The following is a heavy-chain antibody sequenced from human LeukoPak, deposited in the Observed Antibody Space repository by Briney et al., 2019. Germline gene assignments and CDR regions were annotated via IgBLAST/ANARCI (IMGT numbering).Heavy chain of an antibody. V-gene: IGHV3-21*01. D-gene: IGHD3-10*01. CDR1: AFTFSSYS. CDR2: ISSSSTYI. J-gene: IGHJ4*02. CDR3: ARELIGESFDY. Sequence: GGSLRLSCAASAFTFSSYSMNWVRQAPGKGLEWVSSISSSSTYIYYADSVKGRFTISRDNAKNSLYLQMNSLRAEDTAVYYCARELIGESFDYWGPGTLVTVSS.